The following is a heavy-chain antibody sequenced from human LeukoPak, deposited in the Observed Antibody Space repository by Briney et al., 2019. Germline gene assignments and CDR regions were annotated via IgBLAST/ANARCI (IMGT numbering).Heavy chain of an antibody. CDR1: GFTFSISA. Sequence: GGSQRLSCAASGFTFSISAMTWVRQAPGKGLEWVALINYSGSNAYYADSVRGRFTISRDSSKSMLYLQMDSLRAEDTAIYYCARDIELSTWGQGTMVSV. CDR2: INYSGSNA. V-gene: IGHV3-23*01. CDR3: ARDIELST. J-gene: IGHJ3*01. D-gene: IGHD1-7*01.